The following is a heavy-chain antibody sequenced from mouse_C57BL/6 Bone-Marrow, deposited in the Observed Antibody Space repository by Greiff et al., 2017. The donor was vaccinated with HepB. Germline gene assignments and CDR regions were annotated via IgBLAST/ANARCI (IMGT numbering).Heavy chain of an antibody. V-gene: IGHV14-3*01. CDR2: IDPANGNT. CDR3: VYDGYYDYAMDY. CDR1: GFNIKDDY. D-gene: IGHD2-3*01. Sequence: EVQLQQSGAELVRPGASVKLSCTASGFNIKDDYMHWVKQRPEQGLEWIGRIDPANGNTKYAPKFQGKATITADTSSNTAYLQLSSLTSEDTAIYYCVYDGYYDYAMDYWGQGTSVTVSS. J-gene: IGHJ4*01.